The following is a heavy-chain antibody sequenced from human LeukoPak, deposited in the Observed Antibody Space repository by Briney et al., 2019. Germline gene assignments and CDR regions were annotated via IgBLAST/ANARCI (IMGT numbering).Heavy chain of an antibody. CDR2: ISPNSDYI. J-gene: IGHJ4*02. D-gene: IGHD3-22*01. V-gene: IGHV3-21*01. CDR1: GFTFSTFT. Sequence: GGSLRLSCAASGFTFSTFTMNWVRQAPGKGLELVSSISPNSDYIYYAASVKGRFTISRDNAKNSLYLQMNSLRAEDTAMYYCTRDPIYSDNSGYWNDYWGQGTLVTVSS. CDR3: TRDPIYSDNSGYWNDY.